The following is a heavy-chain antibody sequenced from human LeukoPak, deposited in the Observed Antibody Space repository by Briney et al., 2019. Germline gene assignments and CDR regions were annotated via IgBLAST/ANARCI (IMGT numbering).Heavy chain of an antibody. Sequence: TSETLSLTCTVSGGSICIYYWSWIRQPPGKGLEWIGYIYYSGSTNYNPSLKSRVTISVDTSKNQFSLKLSSVTAADTAVYYCARGNYYDYPDYWGQGTLVTVSS. J-gene: IGHJ4*02. CDR3: ARGNYYDYPDY. V-gene: IGHV4-59*01. CDR1: GGSICIYY. CDR2: IYYSGST. D-gene: IGHD3-10*01.